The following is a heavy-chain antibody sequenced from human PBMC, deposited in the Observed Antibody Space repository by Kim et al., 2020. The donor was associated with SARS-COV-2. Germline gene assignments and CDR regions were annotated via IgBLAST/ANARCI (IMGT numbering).Heavy chain of an antibody. D-gene: IGHD3-9*01. CDR1: GFTFSSYE. J-gene: IGHJ6*02. CDR3: ARRYDILTGNDFRFQNYYYYGMDV. CDR2: ISSSGSTI. Sequence: GGSLRLSCAATGFTFSSYEMNWVRQAPGKGLEWVSYISSSGSTIYYADSVKGRFTISRDNAKNSLYLQMNSLRAEDTAVYYCARRYDILTGNDFRFQNYYYYGMDVWGQGTTVTVSS. V-gene: IGHV3-48*03.